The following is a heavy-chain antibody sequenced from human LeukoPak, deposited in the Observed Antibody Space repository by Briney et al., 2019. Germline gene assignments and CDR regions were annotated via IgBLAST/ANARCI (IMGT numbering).Heavy chain of an antibody. CDR3: AKSSGWYGKNFQH. CDR2: ISSSSNYV. D-gene: IGHD6-19*01. Sequence: PGGSLRLSCAASGFTFSIYSMNWVRQAPGKGLEWVSSISSSSNYVYYADSVKGRFTISRDNAKNSLYLQMNSLRAEDTAVYYCAKSSGWYGKNFQHWGQGTLVTVSS. CDR1: GFTFSIYS. V-gene: IGHV3-21*04. J-gene: IGHJ1*01.